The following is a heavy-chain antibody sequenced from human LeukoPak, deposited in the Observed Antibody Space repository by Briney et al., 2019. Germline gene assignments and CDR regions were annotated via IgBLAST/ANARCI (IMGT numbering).Heavy chain of an antibody. Sequence: PSETLSLTCTVSGYSISSGYYWGWIRQPPGKGLEWIGSIYHSGSTYYNPSLKSRVTISVDTSKNQFSLKLSSVTAADTAVYYCARAPAYWFDPWGQGTLVTVSS. CDR1: GYSISSGYY. V-gene: IGHV4-38-2*02. CDR3: ARAPAYWFDP. J-gene: IGHJ5*02. CDR2: IYHSGST.